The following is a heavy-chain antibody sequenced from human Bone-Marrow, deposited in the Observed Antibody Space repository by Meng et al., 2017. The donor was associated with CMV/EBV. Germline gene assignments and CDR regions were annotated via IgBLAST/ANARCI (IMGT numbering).Heavy chain of an antibody. CDR3: ARDRPYNWNYVDV. CDR1: GYSISSGYY. Sequence: SETLSLTCTVSGYSISSGYYWGWIRQPPGKGLEWIGSIYHSGSTYYNPSLKSRVTISVDTSKNQFSLKLSSVTAADTAVYYCARDRPYNWNYVDVWGQATTVTVSS. J-gene: IGHJ6*02. D-gene: IGHD1-7*01. CDR2: IYHSGST. V-gene: IGHV4-38-2*02.